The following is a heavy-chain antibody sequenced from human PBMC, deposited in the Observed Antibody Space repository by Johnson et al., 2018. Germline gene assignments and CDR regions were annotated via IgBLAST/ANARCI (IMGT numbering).Heavy chain of an antibody. D-gene: IGHD2-8*01. Sequence: VQLQESGGGLVQPGGSLRLSCVDSGFTFSSYYMSWVRQAPGKGLEWVANINQDGSGKYYVDSVKGRFTISRDNGKSSLYLQMNTLKGDDTAVYFCVRESHATFDFWGQGTMVTVSP. CDR3: VRESHATFDF. CDR2: INQDGSGK. V-gene: IGHV3-7*01. J-gene: IGHJ3*01. CDR1: GFTFSSYY.